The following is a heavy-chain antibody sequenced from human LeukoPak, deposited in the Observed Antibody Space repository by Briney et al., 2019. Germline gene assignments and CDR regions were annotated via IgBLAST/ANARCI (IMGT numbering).Heavy chain of an antibody. Sequence: SETLSLTCTVSGYSISSAYYWGWIRQSPGKGLEWIGSFHYSGSTSYNPSLKSRVTISVDTSKNQFSLKLSSVTAADTAVYYCAGNRRYYDSSGYRPNDAFDIWGQGTMVTVSS. V-gene: IGHV4-38-2*02. D-gene: IGHD3-22*01. CDR1: GYSISSAYY. CDR3: AGNRRYYDSSGYRPNDAFDI. J-gene: IGHJ3*02. CDR2: FHYSGST.